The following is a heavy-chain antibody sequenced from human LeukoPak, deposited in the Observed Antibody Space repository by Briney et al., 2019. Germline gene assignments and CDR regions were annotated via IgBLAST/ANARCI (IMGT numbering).Heavy chain of an antibody. J-gene: IGHJ4*02. Sequence: QPGGSLRLSCAASGFTFSSYWMHWVRQAPGKGLVWVSRINTDGSSTSYADSVKGRFTISRDNAKNTLYLQMNSLRAEDTAVYYCARVRYSSSPKDFWGQGTLVTVSS. D-gene: IGHD6-6*01. CDR3: ARVRYSSSPKDF. V-gene: IGHV3-74*01. CDR2: INTDGSST. CDR1: GFTFSSYW.